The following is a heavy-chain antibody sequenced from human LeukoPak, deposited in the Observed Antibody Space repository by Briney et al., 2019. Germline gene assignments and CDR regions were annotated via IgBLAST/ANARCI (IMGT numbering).Heavy chain of an antibody. CDR1: GFTFSSYA. V-gene: IGHV3-48*03. CDR3: ARDMDPTLSYYFDY. CDR2: ISSSGSTI. Sequence: LPGGSLRLSCAASGFTFSSYAMNWVRQAPGKGLEWVSYISSSGSTIYYADSVKGRFTISRDNAKNSLYLQMNSLRAEDTAVYYCARDMDPTLSYYFDYWGQGTLVTVSS. D-gene: IGHD2-2*01. J-gene: IGHJ4*02.